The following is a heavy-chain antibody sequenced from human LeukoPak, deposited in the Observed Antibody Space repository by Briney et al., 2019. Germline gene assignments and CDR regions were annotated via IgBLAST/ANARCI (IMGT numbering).Heavy chain of an antibody. V-gene: IGHV4-39*01. CDR1: GGSITSTTNY. Sequence: SETLSHTCTVSGGSITSTTNYWGWVRQPPRRWLEWIASMYYSGNTYYNPSLKSRVTISIDTSKNQFSLKVTSVTAADTAVYYCARRGANGDYYGYWGQGTLVTVS. CDR2: MYYSGNT. CDR3: ARRGANGDYYGY. J-gene: IGHJ4*02. D-gene: IGHD4-17*01.